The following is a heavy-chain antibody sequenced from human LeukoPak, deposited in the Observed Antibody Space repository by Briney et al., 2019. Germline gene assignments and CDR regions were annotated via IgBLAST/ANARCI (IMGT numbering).Heavy chain of an antibody. CDR2: ISADGTT. J-gene: IGHJ6*02. V-gene: IGHV3-43*02. D-gene: IGHD1-26*01. Sequence: GGSLRLSCTVSGFTFDKYAMHWVRQRPGKGLEWVSVISADGTTDHADSVKGRFTVSRDNSKESLFLPMNSLRAEDTALYYCATWAFYHGLDVWGQGTPVTVSS. CDR1: GFTFDKYA. CDR3: ATWAFYHGLDV.